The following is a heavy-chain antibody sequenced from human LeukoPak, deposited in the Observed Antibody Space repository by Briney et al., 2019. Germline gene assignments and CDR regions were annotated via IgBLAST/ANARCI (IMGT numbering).Heavy chain of an antibody. Sequence: PGGSLRLSCAASGFTFSDYYMSWIRQAPGKGLEWVSYISSSGSTIYYADSVKGRFTISRDNAKNSLYLQMTSLRAEDTAVYYCATSVAGLRYFDYWGQGTLATVSS. CDR1: GFTFSDYY. V-gene: IGHV3-11*01. D-gene: IGHD6-19*01. CDR2: ISSSGSTI. J-gene: IGHJ4*02. CDR3: ATSVAGLRYFDY.